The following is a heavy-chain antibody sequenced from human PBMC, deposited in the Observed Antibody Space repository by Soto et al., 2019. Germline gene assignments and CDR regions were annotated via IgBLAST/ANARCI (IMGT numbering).Heavy chain of an antibody. J-gene: IGHJ4*02. Sequence: QVQLVQSGAEVKKPGASVKVSCKASGYTFTGYYIHWVRQAPGQGLEWMGWINPKSGVTNYAQKFRGRVTMIRDTSISTAYMELSSLTSDDTALYYCARDMAYGAYLPGLFWGQGTLVTVSS. CDR2: INPKSGVT. CDR3: ARDMAYGAYLPGLF. V-gene: IGHV1-2*02. D-gene: IGHD4-17*01. CDR1: GYTFTGYY.